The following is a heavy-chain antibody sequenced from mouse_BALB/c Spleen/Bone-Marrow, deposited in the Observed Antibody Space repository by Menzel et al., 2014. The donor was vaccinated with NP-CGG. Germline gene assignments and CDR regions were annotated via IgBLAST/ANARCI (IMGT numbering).Heavy chain of an antibody. CDR2: IYPSDSYT. J-gene: IGHJ2*01. CDR1: GYTFTSYW. CDR3: TRSGGYYFDC. V-gene: IGHV1-69*02. Sequence: AQLQESGAELVRPGASVKLFCKASGYTFTSYWINWMRQRPGQGLEWIGNIYPSDSYTNYNQKFKDKATLTVDKSSSTAYMQHSSPTSEDSAVYYCTRSGGYYFDCWGQGTTRTVSS.